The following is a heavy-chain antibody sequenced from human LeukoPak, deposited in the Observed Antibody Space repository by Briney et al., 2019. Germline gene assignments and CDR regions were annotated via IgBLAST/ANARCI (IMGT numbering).Heavy chain of an antibody. V-gene: IGHV3-23*01. CDR2: ISGSGGST. CDR3: AKRDSSGSLQRLFDY. CDR1: GFTFSGYT. J-gene: IGHJ4*02. D-gene: IGHD6-19*01. Sequence: GGSLRLSCAASGFTFSGYTMSWVRQAPGKGLEWVSAISGSGGSTSSADSVKGRFTISRDNSKNTLYLQMNSLRAEDTAVYYCAKRDSSGSLQRLFDYWGQGTLVTVSS.